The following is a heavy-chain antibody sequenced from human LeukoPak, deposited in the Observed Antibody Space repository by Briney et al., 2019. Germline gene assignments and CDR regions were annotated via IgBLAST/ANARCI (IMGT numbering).Heavy chain of an antibody. J-gene: IGHJ6*02. CDR3: AEDIGIEAAGTYYYYYGMDV. V-gene: IGHV3-43*02. D-gene: IGHD6-13*01. CDR2: ISGDGGST. Sequence: GGSLRLSCAASGFTFDDYAMHWVRQAPGKGLEWVSLISGDGGSTYYADSVKGRFTISRDNSKNSLYLQMNSLRTEDTALYYCAEDIGIEAAGTYYYYYGMDVWGQGTTVTVSS. CDR1: GFTFDDYA.